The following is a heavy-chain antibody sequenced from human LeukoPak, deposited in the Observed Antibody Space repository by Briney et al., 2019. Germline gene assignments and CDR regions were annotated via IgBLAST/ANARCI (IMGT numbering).Heavy chain of an antibody. CDR3: ARALFNWNDAFSFDY. Sequence: RASVKVSCKASGYTFTGCYMHWVRQASGQGLEWMGWINPNSGGTNYAQKFQGRVTMTRDTSTSTAYMELSRLRSDDTAVYYCARALFNWNDAFSFDYWGQGTLVTVSS. CDR2: INPNSGGT. J-gene: IGHJ4*02. CDR1: GYTFTGCY. D-gene: IGHD1-20*01. V-gene: IGHV1-2*02.